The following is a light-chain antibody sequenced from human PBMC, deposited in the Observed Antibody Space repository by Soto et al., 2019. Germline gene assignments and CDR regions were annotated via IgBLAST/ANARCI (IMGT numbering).Light chain of an antibody. CDR3: QSSDNSGTYPV. CDR1: ALPRQF. Sequence: SYELTQPPSVSVSPGQTARITCSGDALPRQFAYWYHQKAGQAPVMVIRKDGERPSGIPERFSGSSSGTAVTLTISGVQAEDEADYYCQSSDNSGTYPVFGGGTKLTVL. V-gene: IGLV3-25*03. J-gene: IGLJ2*01. CDR2: KDG.